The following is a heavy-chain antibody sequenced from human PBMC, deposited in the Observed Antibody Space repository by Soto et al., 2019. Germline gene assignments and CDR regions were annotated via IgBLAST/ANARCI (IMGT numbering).Heavy chain of an antibody. CDR2: ISSDGDIT. CDR3: VKVSTFYDILTGYYSTNFFDP. V-gene: IGHV3-64D*06. J-gene: IGHJ5*02. D-gene: IGHD3-9*01. CDR1: GFTFSEYS. Sequence: GGSLRLSCSASGFTFSEYSMHWVRQAPGKGLQYVSTISSDGDITYYADSVKGIFTISRDNSKNTLYLKMNSLRPEDTAVYYCVKVSTFYDILTGYYSTNFFDPWGQGTLVTVSS.